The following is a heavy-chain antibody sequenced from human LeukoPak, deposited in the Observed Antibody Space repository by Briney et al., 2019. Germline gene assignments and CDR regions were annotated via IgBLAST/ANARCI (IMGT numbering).Heavy chain of an antibody. CDR3: ARSRTRGRLREQWLVQPGDPNWYFDL. CDR2: IYYSGST. J-gene: IGHJ2*01. Sequence: SETLSLTCTVSGGSISSSSYYWGWIRQPPGKGLEWIGSIYYSGSTYYNPSLKSRVTISVDTSKNQFSLKLSSVTAADTAVYYCARSRTRGRLREQWLVQPGDPNWYFDLWGRGTLVTVSS. CDR1: GGSISSSSYY. V-gene: IGHV4-39*01. D-gene: IGHD6-19*01.